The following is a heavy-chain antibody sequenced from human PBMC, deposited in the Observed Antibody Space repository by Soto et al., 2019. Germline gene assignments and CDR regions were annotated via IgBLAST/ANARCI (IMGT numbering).Heavy chain of an antibody. V-gene: IGHV3-30-3*01. Sequence: QLQLVESGGGVVQPAKSLRLSCEASGFTFSAFDMHWVRQSPGKGLEWVATSSYDGDTKYYANSVKGRFTISRDNSRNTLDLHMNSLRAEDTAMYYCTRDWSGVIGTPFDLWGQGTMVVVSS. J-gene: IGHJ3*01. CDR1: GFTFSAFD. CDR3: TRDWSGVIGTPFDL. D-gene: IGHD3-16*02. CDR2: SSYDGDTK.